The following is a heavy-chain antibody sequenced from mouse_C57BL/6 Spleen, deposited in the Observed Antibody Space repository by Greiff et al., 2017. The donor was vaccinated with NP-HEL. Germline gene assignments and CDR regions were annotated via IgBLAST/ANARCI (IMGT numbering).Heavy chain of an antibody. Sequence: QVQLQQPGAELVKPGASVKLSCKASGYTFTSYWMQWVKQRPGQGLEWIGEIDPSDSYTNYNQKFKGKATLTVDTSSSTAYMQLSSLTSEDSAVYYCARWGEDYWGQGTTLTVSS. CDR2: IDPSDSYT. CDR1: GYTFTSYW. V-gene: IGHV1-50*01. CDR3: ARWGEDY. J-gene: IGHJ2*01.